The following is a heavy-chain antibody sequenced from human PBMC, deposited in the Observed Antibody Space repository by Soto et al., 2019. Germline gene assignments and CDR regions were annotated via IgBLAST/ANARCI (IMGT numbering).Heavy chain of an antibody. Sequence: KLEWMGWINAGHGNTKYSQKFQGSVTITRDTSASTAYMEMSSLRSEDTAVYYCASPSTICRVVTRTWFDIWGQRTLVSVSS. J-gene: IGHJ5*02. D-gene: IGHD3-3*01. CDR3: ASPSTICRVVTRTWFDI. V-gene: IGHV1-3*01. CDR2: INAGHGNT.